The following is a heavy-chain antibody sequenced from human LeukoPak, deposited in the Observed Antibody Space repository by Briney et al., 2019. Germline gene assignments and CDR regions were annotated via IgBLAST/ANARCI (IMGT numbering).Heavy chain of an antibody. D-gene: IGHD7-27*01. CDR2: TRYRSTWNT. CDR1: GDSVSSKSVS. CDR3: VRDFNWAFDY. Sequence: SQTLSLTCAFPGDSVSSKSVSWNWVRQSPSRGLEYLGRTRYRSTWNTFYSLSVQGRITINADTSRNQVSLRLNSVTPEDTALYYCVRDFNWAFDYWGQGTLVTVSS. J-gene: IGHJ4*02. V-gene: IGHV6-1*01.